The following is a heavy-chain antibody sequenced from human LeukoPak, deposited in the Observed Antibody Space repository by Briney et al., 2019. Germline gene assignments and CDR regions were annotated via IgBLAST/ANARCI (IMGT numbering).Heavy chain of an antibody. CDR3: ARDHIKGIAVAGTWNY. V-gene: IGHV1-18*01. CDR1: GYTFTSYG. Sequence: GASVKVSCKASGYTFTSYGISWVRQAPGQGLEWMGWISAYNGNTNYAQKLQGRVTMTTDTSTSTAYMELRSLRSDDTAVYYCARDHIKGIAVAGTWNYRGQGTLVTVSS. D-gene: IGHD6-19*01. CDR2: ISAYNGNT. J-gene: IGHJ4*02.